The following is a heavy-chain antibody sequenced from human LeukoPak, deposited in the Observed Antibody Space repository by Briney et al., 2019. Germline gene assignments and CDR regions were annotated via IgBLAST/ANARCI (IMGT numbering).Heavy chain of an antibody. CDR3: AGERNCGGDCYQGSWFDP. CDR1: GFTFSSYS. D-gene: IGHD2-21*02. J-gene: IGHJ5*02. CDR2: ITGSGSTM. Sequence: GESLRLSCAASGFTFSSYSMNWVRQAPGRGLEWVSYITGSGSTMYYADSVKGRFTVSRDNAKNSLFLQMNSLRAEDTAIYYCAGERNCGGDCYQGSWFDPWGQGTLVTVSS. V-gene: IGHV3-48*04.